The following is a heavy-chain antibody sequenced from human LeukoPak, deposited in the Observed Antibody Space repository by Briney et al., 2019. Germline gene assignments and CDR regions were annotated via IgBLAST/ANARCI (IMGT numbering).Heavy chain of an antibody. V-gene: IGHV3-21*01. CDR3: ARDLDADYGGSVGWYFDL. D-gene: IGHD4-23*01. CDR2: ISSSSTYI. Sequence: GGSLRLSCAASGFTFIAYSMNWVRQAPGKGLEWVSSISSSSTYIYYADSVKGRFTISRDNAKNSLYLQMNSLRAEDTAVYYCARDLDADYGGSVGWYFDLWGRGTLVTVSS. J-gene: IGHJ2*01. CDR1: GFTFIAYS.